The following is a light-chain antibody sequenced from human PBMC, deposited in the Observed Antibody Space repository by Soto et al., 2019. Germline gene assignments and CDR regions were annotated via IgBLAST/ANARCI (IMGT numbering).Light chain of an antibody. Sequence: QSALTRPASVSGSPGQSITISCTGTSSDVGSYNLVSWYQQHPGKAPKLMIYEVSKRPSGVSNRFSGSKSGNTASLTISGLQAEDEADYFCSSFTSSMTNVFGSGTKVTVL. J-gene: IGLJ1*01. CDR1: SSDVGSYNL. CDR2: EVS. CDR3: SSFTSSMTNV. V-gene: IGLV2-14*02.